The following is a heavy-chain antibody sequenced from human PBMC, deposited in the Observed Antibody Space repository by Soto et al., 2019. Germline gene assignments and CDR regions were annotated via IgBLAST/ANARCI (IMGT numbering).Heavy chain of an antibody. V-gene: IGHV3-48*03. D-gene: IGHD3-9*01. CDR1: GFSFSDFE. Sequence: PWGSLRLSCATSGFSFSDFEMHWVRQAPGKGLEWVSYISSGGTTKYYADSVKGRFTISRDNAKNSLFLQMNSLRAEDTAVYYCAREYYDILTGLYLNWFERWGQGTLVTVSS. J-gene: IGHJ5*02. CDR2: ISSGGTTK. CDR3: AREYYDILTGLYLNWFER.